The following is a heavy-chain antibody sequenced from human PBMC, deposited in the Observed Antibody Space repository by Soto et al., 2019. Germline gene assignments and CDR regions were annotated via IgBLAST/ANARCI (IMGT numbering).Heavy chain of an antibody. CDR2: INPGDSDT. CDR3: ARPDSNGFYDY. J-gene: IGHJ4*02. D-gene: IGHD5-18*01. V-gene: IGHV5-51*01. CDR1: GYSFTRYW. Sequence: PWEFLKISCRRSGYSFTRYWLAWLRQMPGNGLEWMAIINPGDSDTRYSPSFQGQVTISADRSISTAYLQWSSLKASDTAIYFCARPDSNGFYDYWGQGTLVTVSS.